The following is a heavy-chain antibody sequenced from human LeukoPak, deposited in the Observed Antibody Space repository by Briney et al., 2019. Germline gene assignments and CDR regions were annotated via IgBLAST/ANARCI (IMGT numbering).Heavy chain of an antibody. CDR3: AKDSTISPFDY. CDR2: ISYDGSNK. V-gene: IGHV3-30*18. J-gene: IGHJ4*02. Sequence: PGRSLRLSCAASGFTFSSYGMHWVRQAPGKGLEWVAVISYDGSNKYYADSVKGRFTISRDNSKNTLYLQMNSLRAEDTAVYYCAKDSTISPFDYWGQGTLVTGSS. D-gene: IGHD5/OR15-5a*01. CDR1: GFTFSSYG.